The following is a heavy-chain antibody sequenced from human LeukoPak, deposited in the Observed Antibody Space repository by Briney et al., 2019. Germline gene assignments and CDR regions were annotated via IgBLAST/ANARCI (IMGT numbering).Heavy chain of an antibody. V-gene: IGHV3-7*01. D-gene: IGHD3-3*01. CDR3: ARLREIPVFGVVTKSTSYFDY. CDR1: GFTFTNYW. Sequence: GGSLRLSCAASGFTFTNYWTSWVRQAPGKGLELVANIKQDRSGKYYVDSVKGRFTISRDNAKNSLYLQMNSLRAEDTAVYYCARLREIPVFGVVTKSTSYFDYWGQGTLVTVSS. J-gene: IGHJ4*02. CDR2: IKQDRSGK.